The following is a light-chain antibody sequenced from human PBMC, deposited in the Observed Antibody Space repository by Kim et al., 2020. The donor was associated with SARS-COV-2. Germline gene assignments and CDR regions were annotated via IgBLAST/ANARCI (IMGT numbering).Light chain of an antibody. Sequence: GPSHTVSFTGAGSDIGGYNYVSWYQQPPGKAPQLIIYDVTRRPSGVSNLSSGSTSGNTASLTISGLQAEDEADYYCNSYTRRNTWVFGGGTQLTVL. CDR3: NSYTRRNTWV. CDR2: DVT. CDR1: GSDIGGYNY. V-gene: IGLV2-14*04. J-gene: IGLJ3*02.